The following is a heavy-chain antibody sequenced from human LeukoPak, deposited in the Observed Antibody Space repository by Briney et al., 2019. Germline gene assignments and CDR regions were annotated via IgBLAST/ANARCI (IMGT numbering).Heavy chain of an antibody. J-gene: IGHJ4*02. CDR2: ISSSSSYI. Sequence: NPGGSLRLSCAASGFTFSSYSMNWVRQAPGKGLEWASSISSSSSYIYYADSVKGRFTISRDNAKNSLYLQMNSLRAEDTAVYYCARSLAVAGGIDYWGQGTLVTVSS. CDR1: GFTFSSYS. V-gene: IGHV3-21*01. CDR3: ARSLAVAGGIDY. D-gene: IGHD6-19*01.